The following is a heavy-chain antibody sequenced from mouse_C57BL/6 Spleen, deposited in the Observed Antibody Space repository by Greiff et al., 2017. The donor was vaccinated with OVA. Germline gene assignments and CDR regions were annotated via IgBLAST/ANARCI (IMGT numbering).Heavy chain of an antibody. V-gene: IGHV1-80*01. D-gene: IGHD1-1*01. CDR1: GYAFSSYW. CDR3: ARLETTVVAPDY. Sequence: QVQLQQSGAELVKPGASVKISCKASGYAFSSYWMNWVKQRPGKGLEWIGQIYPGDGDTNYNGKFKGKATLTADKSSSTAYMQLSSLTSEDSAVYFCARLETTVVAPDYWGQGTTLTVSS. CDR2: IYPGDGDT. J-gene: IGHJ2*01.